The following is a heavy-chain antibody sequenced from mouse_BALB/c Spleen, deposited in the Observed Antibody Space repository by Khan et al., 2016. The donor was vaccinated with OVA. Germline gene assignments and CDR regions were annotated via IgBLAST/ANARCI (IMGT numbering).Heavy chain of an antibody. CDR2: INPGRGDT. J-gene: IGHJ3*01. CDR1: GYAFTDFL. CDR3: ARGGYGSWAY. V-gene: IGHV1-54*01. Sequence: QVQLKESGAELVRPGNSVKVSCKASGYAFTDFLIEWLQQRPGQGLEWIGLINPGRGDTNYNEKFKGKATLTANKYSSTAYMKLSRLTSDQSGDYFCARGGYGSWAYWGQGTLVTVSA. D-gene: IGHD1-1*02.